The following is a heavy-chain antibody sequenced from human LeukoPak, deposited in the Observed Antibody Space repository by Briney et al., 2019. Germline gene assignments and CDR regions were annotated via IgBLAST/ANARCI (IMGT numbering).Heavy chain of an antibody. CDR1: GFTFSSYW. V-gene: IGHV3-23*01. Sequence: GGSLRLSCAASGFTFSSYWMNWVRQAPGKGLEWVSAISGSGGSTYYADSVKGRFTISRDNSKNTLYLQMNSLRAEDTAVYYCAKDQLLRLRYFGWRGSGYFDYWGQGTLVTVSS. D-gene: IGHD3-9*01. J-gene: IGHJ4*02. CDR3: AKDQLLRLRYFGWRGSGYFDY. CDR2: ISGSGGST.